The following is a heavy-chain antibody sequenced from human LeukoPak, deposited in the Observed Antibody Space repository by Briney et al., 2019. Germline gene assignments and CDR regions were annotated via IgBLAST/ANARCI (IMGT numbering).Heavy chain of an antibody. Sequence: ASVKVSCKASGYTFTGYYMHWVRQAPGQGLEWMGWINPNSGGTNYAQKFQGRVTMTRDTSISTAYMELSRLRSDDTAVYYCARTRGDITMVRGVIVPFDYWDQGTLVTVSS. CDR1: GYTFTGYY. V-gene: IGHV1-2*02. J-gene: IGHJ4*02. CDR3: ARTRGDITMVRGVIVPFDY. CDR2: INPNSGGT. D-gene: IGHD3-10*01.